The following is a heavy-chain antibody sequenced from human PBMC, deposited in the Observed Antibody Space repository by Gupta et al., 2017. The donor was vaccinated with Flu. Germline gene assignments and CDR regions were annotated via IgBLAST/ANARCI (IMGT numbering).Heavy chain of an antibody. J-gene: IGHJ3*02. D-gene: IGHD1-26*01. CDR2: T. CDR3: AGVGSYGTFVI. Sequence: TNYNPSLKSRVTMSVDRSKNQFSLRLRSVTAADTAMYFCAGVGSYGTFVIWGQGTKVTVSS. V-gene: IGHV4-59*03.